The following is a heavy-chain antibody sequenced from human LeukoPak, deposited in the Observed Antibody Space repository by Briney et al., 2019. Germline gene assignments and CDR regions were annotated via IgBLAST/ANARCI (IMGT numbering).Heavy chain of an antibody. J-gene: IGHJ4*02. Sequence: GGSMRLSCTASGFTFASYAMSWVRQAPGKGLEWVSTITGSGGTTLYADSVKGRFTISRDNSKNTLYLQMNSPRAEDTAIYYCAKRSVTALYYFDYWGQGTLVTVSS. CDR1: GFTFASYA. CDR2: ITGSGGTT. V-gene: IGHV3-23*01. CDR3: AKRSVTALYYFDY. D-gene: IGHD2-21*02.